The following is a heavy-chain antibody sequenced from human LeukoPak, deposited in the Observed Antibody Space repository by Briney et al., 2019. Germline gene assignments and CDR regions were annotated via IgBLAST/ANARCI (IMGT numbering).Heavy chain of an antibody. CDR1: GFTFSSYS. D-gene: IGHD4-11*01. Sequence: PGGSLRLSCAASGFTFSSYSMNWVRQAPGKGLEWVSSISSSSSYIYYADSVKGRFTISRDNAKNSLYLQMNSLRAEDTAVYYCAREGTVTVDLRFDPWRQGTLVTVSS. CDR3: AREGTVTVDLRFDP. CDR2: ISSSSSYI. J-gene: IGHJ5*02. V-gene: IGHV3-21*01.